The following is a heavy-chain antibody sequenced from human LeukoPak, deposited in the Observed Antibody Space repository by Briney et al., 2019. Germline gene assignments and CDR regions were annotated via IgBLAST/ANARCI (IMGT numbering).Heavy chain of an antibody. CDR3: AREGVGGGAFDI. CDR1: GFSFSSAW. V-gene: IGHV3-15*01. CDR2: IKSKTNGGIT. J-gene: IGHJ3*02. Sequence: GGSLRLSCAASGFSFSSAWMSWVRQAPGKGLEWVGRIKSKTNGGITDYAAPVKGRFTISRDDSKNTLYLQMDSLKTGDTAVYYCAREGVGGGAFDIWGQGTMVTVSA. D-gene: IGHD3-10*01.